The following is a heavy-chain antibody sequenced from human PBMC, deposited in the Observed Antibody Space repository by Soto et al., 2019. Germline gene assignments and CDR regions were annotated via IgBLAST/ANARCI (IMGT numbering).Heavy chain of an antibody. CDR3: AKDLTPLGYCGGGRCYIYGMDV. Sequence: QVHLVESGGGVVQPGKSLRLSCSASGFTFTTFGMHWVRQAPGKGLEWVGFISYDGSNKYHADSVKGRITISRDNSRNTVYLQMNSLRAEDTAVYYCAKDLTPLGYCGGGRCYIYGMDVRGQGTTVTVSS. CDR1: GFTFTTFG. J-gene: IGHJ6*02. D-gene: IGHD2-15*01. V-gene: IGHV3-30*18. CDR2: ISYDGSNK.